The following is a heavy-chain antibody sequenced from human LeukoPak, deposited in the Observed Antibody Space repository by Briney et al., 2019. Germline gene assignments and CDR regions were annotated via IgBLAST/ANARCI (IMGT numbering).Heavy chain of an antibody. J-gene: IGHJ4*02. CDR3: TSGVGTLDY. CDR1: GFTVSSNY. CDR2: IQSTTDGGTP. Sequence: TGGSLRLSCAASGFTVSSNYMSWVRQAPGKGLEWVGRIQSTTDGGTPDYATPVKGRFTISRDDSKNTLYLQMNSLKTEDTAVYYCTSGVGTLDYWGQGALVTVSS. D-gene: IGHD1-14*01. V-gene: IGHV3-15*01.